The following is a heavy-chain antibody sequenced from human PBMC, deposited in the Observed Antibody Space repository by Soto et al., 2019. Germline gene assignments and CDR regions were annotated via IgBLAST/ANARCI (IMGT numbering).Heavy chain of an antibody. Sequence: PSETLSLTCTVSGGSISSFYWSWIRQPPGKGLECVGYIYYSGSTNYNPSLKSRVTISVDTSKNQFSLKLSSVTAADTAVYYCARQSLMITFGGGPNYGMDVWGQGTTVTVSS. CDR2: IYYSGST. V-gene: IGHV4-59*01. D-gene: IGHD3-16*01. CDR3: ARQSLMITFGGGPNYGMDV. J-gene: IGHJ6*02. CDR1: GGSISSFY.